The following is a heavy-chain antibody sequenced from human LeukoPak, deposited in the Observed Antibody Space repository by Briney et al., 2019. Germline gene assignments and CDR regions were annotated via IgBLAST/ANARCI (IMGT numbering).Heavy chain of an antibody. CDR1: GDSISNSISY. V-gene: IGHV4-30-4*01. CDR3: GRSDY. Sequence: SETLSLTCTVSGDSISNSISYWSWIRQPPGKGLEWIGYIYYSGSTYYNPSLKSRVTISVDTSKNQFSLKLSSVTAADTAVYYCGRSDYWGQGTLVTVSS. CDR2: IYYSGST. J-gene: IGHJ4*02.